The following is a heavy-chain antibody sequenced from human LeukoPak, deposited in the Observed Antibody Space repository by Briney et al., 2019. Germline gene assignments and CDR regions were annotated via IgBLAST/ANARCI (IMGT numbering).Heavy chain of an antibody. CDR1: GYTFTGYY. D-gene: IGHD2-21*02. CDR2: INPNSGGT. CDR3: AREEAYCGGDCYPNY. Sequence: ASVKVSCKASGYTFTGYYMHWVRQAPGQGLERMGWINPNSGGTNYAQKFQGRVTMTRDTSISTAYMELSRLRSDDTAVYYCAREEAYCGGDCYPNYWGQGTLVTVSS. J-gene: IGHJ4*02. V-gene: IGHV1-2*02.